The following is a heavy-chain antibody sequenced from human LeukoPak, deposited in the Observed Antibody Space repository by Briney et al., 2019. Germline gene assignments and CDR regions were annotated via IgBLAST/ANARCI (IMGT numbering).Heavy chain of an antibody. D-gene: IGHD2-2*01. J-gene: IGHJ4*02. Sequence: PGRSLRLSCAASGFTFSSYGMHWVRQAPGKGLEWVAVISYGGSNKYYADSVKGRFTISRDNSKNTLYLQMNSLRAEDTAVYYCAKDLGVVVPAASYWGQGTLVTVSS. V-gene: IGHV3-30*18. CDR3: AKDLGVVVPAASY. CDR1: GFTFSSYG. CDR2: ISYGGSNK.